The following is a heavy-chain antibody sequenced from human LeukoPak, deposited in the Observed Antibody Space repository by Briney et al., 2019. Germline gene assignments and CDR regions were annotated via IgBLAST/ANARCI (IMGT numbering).Heavy chain of an antibody. Sequence: PSETLSLTCAVYGGSFSGCYWSWIRRPPGKGLEWIGEINHSGSTNYNPSLKSRVTISVDTSKNQFSLKLSSVTAADTAVYYCARGKGYSYGYVDYWGQGTLVTVSS. V-gene: IGHV4-34*01. CDR1: GGSFSGCY. CDR3: ARGKGYSYGYVDY. CDR2: INHSGST. J-gene: IGHJ4*02. D-gene: IGHD5-18*01.